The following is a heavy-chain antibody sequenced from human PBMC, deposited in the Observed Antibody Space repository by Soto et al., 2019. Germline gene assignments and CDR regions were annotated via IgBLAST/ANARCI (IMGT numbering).Heavy chain of an antibody. V-gene: IGHV3-66*01. CDR3: ARAVAGTDS. D-gene: IGHD6-19*01. J-gene: IGHJ4*02. CDR2: IYSGGST. CDR1: GGTVSSNS. Sequence: GGSRRVWWGGSGGTVSSNSMRWVRQAPGKGLEWVSVIYSGGSTYYADSVKGRFTISRDNSKNTLYLQMNSLRAEDTAVYYCARAVAGTDSWGQGP.